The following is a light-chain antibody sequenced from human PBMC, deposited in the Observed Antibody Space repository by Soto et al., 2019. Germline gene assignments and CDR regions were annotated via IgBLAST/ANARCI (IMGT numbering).Light chain of an antibody. CDR1: EDIGSE. J-gene: IGKJ1*01. CDR3: LQDDDYPRT. Sequence: AIQMTQSPSSLSASVGDRLIITCRASEDIGSELGWYQHRPGTAPKLLIYGASRLESGVPSRFSASGSGPYFTLVINNMQPEDCAPYYCLQDDDYPRTFGQGTKVEL. V-gene: IGKV1-6*02. CDR2: GAS.